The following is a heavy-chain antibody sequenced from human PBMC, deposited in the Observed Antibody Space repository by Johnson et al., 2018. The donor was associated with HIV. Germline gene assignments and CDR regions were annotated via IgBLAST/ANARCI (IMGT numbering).Heavy chain of an antibody. Sequence: VQLVESGGGLVQPGRSLRLSCAASGFTFDDYAMHWVRQAPGKGLEWVSGISWNSGSIGYADSVKGRFTISRDNSKNTLYLQMNSLRAEDTAVYYCAKDRSSGWYPAFDIWGQGTMVTVSS. CDR1: GFTFDDYA. J-gene: IGHJ3*02. V-gene: IGHV3-9*01. D-gene: IGHD6-19*01. CDR3: AKDRSSGWYPAFDI. CDR2: ISWNSGSI.